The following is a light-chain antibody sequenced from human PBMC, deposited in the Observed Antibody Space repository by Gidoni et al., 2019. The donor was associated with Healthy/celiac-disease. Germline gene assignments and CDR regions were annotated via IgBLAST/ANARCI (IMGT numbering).Light chain of an antibody. Sequence: DTQMTRSPSTLSASVGDRVTITCRASQSISTWLAWYQQKPGKAPKVMIYNASTLESGVPSRFSGSGSGTEFTLTISSLQPDDFATYYCQQYNTLMCSFGQGTKLEIK. CDR2: NAS. J-gene: IGKJ2*04. CDR3: QQYNTLMCS. V-gene: IGKV1-5*03. CDR1: QSISTW.